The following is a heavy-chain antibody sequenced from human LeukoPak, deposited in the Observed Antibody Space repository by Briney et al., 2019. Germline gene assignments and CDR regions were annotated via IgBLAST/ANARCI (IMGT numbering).Heavy chain of an antibody. Sequence: ASVKVSCKASGYTFTSYDINWVRQATGQGLEWMGWMNPNSGNTGYAQKFQGRVTMTRNTSISTAYMELSSLRSEDTAVYYCARERRASSSWHGGHWFDPWGQGTLVTVSS. CDR1: GYTFTSYD. J-gene: IGHJ5*02. D-gene: IGHD6-13*01. CDR3: ARERRASSSWHGGHWFDP. V-gene: IGHV1-8*01. CDR2: MNPNSGNT.